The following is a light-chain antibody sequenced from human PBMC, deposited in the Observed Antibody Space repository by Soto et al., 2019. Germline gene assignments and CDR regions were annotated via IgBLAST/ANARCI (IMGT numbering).Light chain of an antibody. J-gene: IGKJ1*01. CDR3: QQYNSYSEWT. V-gene: IGKV1-5*03. CDR2: KAS. CDR1: QTISSW. Sequence: IPFTPSPSPPSASLGGRGTLTCRASQTISSWLAWYQQKPGKAPKLLIYKASSLESGVPSRFSGSGSGTEFTLTISSLQPDDFATYYCQQYNSYSEWTFGQGTKVDIK.